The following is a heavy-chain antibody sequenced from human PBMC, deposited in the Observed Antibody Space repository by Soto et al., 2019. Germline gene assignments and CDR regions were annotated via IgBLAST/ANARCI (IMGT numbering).Heavy chain of an antibody. CDR1: GRTFSSYS. CDR3: ARGGAVAGDPNLQRYYYGMDV. D-gene: IGHD6-19*01. Sequence: QVQLVQSGAEVKKPGSSVKVSCEASGRTFSSYSIIWVRQAPGQGLEWMGRITPVLGIANYAQKFQARVTITADTATSTAYMDLSSLTFEDTAVYYCARGGAVAGDPNLQRYYYGMDVWGQGTTVTVSS. J-gene: IGHJ6*02. V-gene: IGHV1-69*02. CDR2: ITPVLGIA.